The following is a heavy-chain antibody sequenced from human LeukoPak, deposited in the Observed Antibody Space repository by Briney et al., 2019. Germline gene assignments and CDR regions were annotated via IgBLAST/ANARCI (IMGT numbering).Heavy chain of an antibody. CDR1: GFTFSSYA. Sequence: GASLRLSCAASGFTFSSYAMSWVRQTPGKGLEWVSAISGSGGSTYYADSVKGRFTISRDNSKNTLYLQMNSMRGEDTALYYCAKALGDLSGGFDYWGQGTLVTVSS. D-gene: IGHD2-15*01. CDR3: AKALGDLSGGFDY. V-gene: IGHV3-23*01. J-gene: IGHJ4*02. CDR2: ISGSGGST.